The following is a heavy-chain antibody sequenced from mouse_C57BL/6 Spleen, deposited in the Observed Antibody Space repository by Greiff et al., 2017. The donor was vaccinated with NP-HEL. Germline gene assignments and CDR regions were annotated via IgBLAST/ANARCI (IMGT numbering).Heavy chain of an antibody. Sequence: EVHLVESGGDLVKPGGSLKLSCAASGFTFSSYGMSWVRQTPDKRLEWVATISSGGSYTYYPDSVKGRFTISRDNAKNTLYLQMSSLKSEDTAMYYCARRNDGYFFDYWGQGTTLTVSS. CDR3: ARRNDGYFFDY. CDR1: GFTFSSYG. CDR2: ISSGGSYT. J-gene: IGHJ2*01. V-gene: IGHV5-6*01. D-gene: IGHD2-3*01.